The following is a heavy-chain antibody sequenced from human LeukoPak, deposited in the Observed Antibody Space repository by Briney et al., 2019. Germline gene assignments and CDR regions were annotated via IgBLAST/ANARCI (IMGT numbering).Heavy chain of an antibody. CDR1: GFTFSSYW. V-gene: IGHV3-74*01. Sequence: GGSLRLSCAASGFTFSSYWMHWARQAPGKGLVWVSRINSDGSSTSYADSVKGRFTISRDNAKNTLYLQMNSLRAEDTAVYYCARDVLSSSGWPTSHFDSWGQGTLVTVSS. D-gene: IGHD6-19*01. CDR3: ARDVLSSSGWPTSHFDS. J-gene: IGHJ4*02. CDR2: INSDGSST.